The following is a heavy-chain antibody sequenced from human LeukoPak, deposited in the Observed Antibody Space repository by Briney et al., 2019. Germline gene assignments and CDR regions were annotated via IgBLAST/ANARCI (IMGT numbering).Heavy chain of an antibody. J-gene: IGHJ4*02. V-gene: IGHV3-21*01. CDR3: ATGYGYSSSWQIDY. D-gene: IGHD6-13*01. CDR2: ISSSSSYI. Sequence: GGSLRPSCAASGFTFSSYSMNWVRQAPGKGLEWVSSISSSSSYIYYADSVKGRFTISRDNAKNSLYLQMNSLRAEDTAVYYCATGYGYSSSWQIDYWGQGTLVTVSS. CDR1: GFTFSSYS.